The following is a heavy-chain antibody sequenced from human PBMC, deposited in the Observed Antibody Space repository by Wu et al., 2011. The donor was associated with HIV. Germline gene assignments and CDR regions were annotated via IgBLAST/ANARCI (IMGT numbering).Heavy chain of an antibody. Sequence: VQLVQSGADVKKPGSSVKVSCKASGGTFSSYGISWVRQAPGQGLEWVGRIIPVSGTATYAQKFQGRVTLSADTSTSAAFMELSSLTSEDTAIYYCARLVRYFDYLSPGILYQWGQGTLVTVSS. CDR3: ARLVRYFDYLSPGILYQ. D-gene: IGHD3-9*01. V-gene: IGHV1-69*14. CDR2: IIPVSGTA. CDR1: GGTFSSYG. J-gene: IGHJ4*02.